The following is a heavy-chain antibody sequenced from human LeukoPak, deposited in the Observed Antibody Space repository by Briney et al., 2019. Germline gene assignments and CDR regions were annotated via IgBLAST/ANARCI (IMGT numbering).Heavy chain of an antibody. J-gene: IGHJ4*02. CDR3: ARVTRDGYNTWYFDY. CDR1: GLTVSRNY. V-gene: IGHV3-53*01. Sequence: GGSLTLSCAVSGLTVSRNYKSWVRHAPRKGLGWVSVIYSSGSTYYADSVKGRFTISRDNSKNTLYLQMNSLRAEDTAVYYCARVTRDGYNTWYFDYWGQGTLVTVSS. CDR2: IYSSGST. D-gene: IGHD5-24*01.